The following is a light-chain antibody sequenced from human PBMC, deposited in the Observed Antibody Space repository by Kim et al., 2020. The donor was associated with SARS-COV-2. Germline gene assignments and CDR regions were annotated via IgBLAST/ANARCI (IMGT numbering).Light chain of an antibody. CDR2: AAS. CDR3: QKYHTAPYT. V-gene: IGKV1-27*01. CDR1: QGISNH. J-gene: IGKJ2*01. Sequence: DIQMTQSPSSLSASVGDRVTITCRASQGISNHLAWYQQKPGKAPKLLIYAASALHSGVPSRFSGSASGTDFTLSISSLQPDDVATYYCQKYHTAPYTFGQGTKLEI.